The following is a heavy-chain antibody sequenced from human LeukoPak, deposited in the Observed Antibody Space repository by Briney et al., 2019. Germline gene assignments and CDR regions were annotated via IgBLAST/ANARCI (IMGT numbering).Heavy chain of an antibody. CDR2: ISGSGGST. V-gene: IGHV3-23*01. CDR1: GFTFSSYA. J-gene: IGHJ5*02. Sequence: GGSLRLSCAASGFTFSSYAMSWVRQAPGKGLEWVSAISGSGGSTYYADSVKGRFTISRDNSKNTLYLQMNSLRAEDTAVYYCAAEAGDIVVVPPAPAGPWGQGTLVTVSS. CDR3: AAEAGDIVVVPPAPAGP. D-gene: IGHD2-2*01.